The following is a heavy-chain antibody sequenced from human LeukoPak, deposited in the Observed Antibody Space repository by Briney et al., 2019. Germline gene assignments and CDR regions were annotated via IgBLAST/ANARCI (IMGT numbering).Heavy chain of an antibody. CDR3: ARGREDFRDYPYFDS. D-gene: IGHD4-17*01. V-gene: IGHV4-39*01. CDR1: GGSISSSSYY. J-gene: IGHJ4*02. CDR2: IYYSGST. Sequence: ASETLSLTCTVSGGSISSSSYYWGWIRQPPGKGLEWIGSIYYSGSTYYNPSLKSRVTISVDTSKNQFSLKLSSVTAADTAVYSCARGREDFRDYPYFDSWGQGTLVTVSS.